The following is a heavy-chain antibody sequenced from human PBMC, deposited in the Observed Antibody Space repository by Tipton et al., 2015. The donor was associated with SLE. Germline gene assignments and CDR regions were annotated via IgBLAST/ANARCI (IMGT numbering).Heavy chain of an antibody. J-gene: IGHJ4*02. CDR2: IKSKRSGGTA. Sequence: SLRLSCAASGFTSSYGIPFNYAWMSWVRQPPGKGLEWVGRIKSKRSGGTADYAAAVKGRFTISRDDAKELLYLEMNSLKIEDTAVYYCTTGQTGAEDDWGQGTLVTVSS. CDR1: GFTSSYGIPFNYAW. D-gene: IGHD7-27*01. CDR3: TTGQTGAEDD. V-gene: IGHV3-15*05.